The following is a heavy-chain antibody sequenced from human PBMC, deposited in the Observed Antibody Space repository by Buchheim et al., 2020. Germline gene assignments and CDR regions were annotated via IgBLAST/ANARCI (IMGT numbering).Heavy chain of an antibody. CDR3: AGGGYYYDSSGHRHPFDY. Sequence: QVQLVQSGAEVKKPGASVKVSCKASGYTFTSYYMHWVRQAPGQGLEWMGIINPSGGSTSYAQKFQGSVTMTRDTSTSPVYIELSSLRSEDTAVYYCAGGGYYYDSSGHRHPFDYWGQGTL. V-gene: IGHV1-46*01. J-gene: IGHJ4*02. CDR1: GYTFTSYY. CDR2: INPSGGST. D-gene: IGHD3-22*01.